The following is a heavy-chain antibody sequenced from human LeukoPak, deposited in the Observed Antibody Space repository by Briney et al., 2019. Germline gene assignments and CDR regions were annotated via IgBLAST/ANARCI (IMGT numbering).Heavy chain of an antibody. CDR3: ARDPWRLEDLSLFGAFDI. CDR2: ISSSSSYT. D-gene: IGHD3-16*02. J-gene: IGHJ3*02. CDR1: GFTFSDYY. V-gene: IGHV3-11*06. Sequence: GGSLRLSCAASGFTFSDYYMSWIRQAPGKGLEWVSYISSSSSYTNYADSVRGRFTISRDNAKNSLYLQMNTLRAEDTALYYCARDPWRLEDLSLFGAFDIWGQGAMVTVSS.